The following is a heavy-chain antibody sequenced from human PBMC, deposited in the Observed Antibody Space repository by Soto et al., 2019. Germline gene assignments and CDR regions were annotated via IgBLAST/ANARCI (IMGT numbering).Heavy chain of an antibody. CDR1: GGSISSGGYS. D-gene: IGHD3-9*01. CDR3: ARHARGDILTGYNWFDP. V-gene: IGHV4-30-2*01. Sequence: SETLSLTCAVSGGSISSGGYSWSWIRQPPGKGLEWIGYIYHSGSTYYNPSLKSRVTISVDTSKNQFSLKLSSVTAADTAVYYCARHARGDILTGYNWFDPWGQGTLVTVSS. J-gene: IGHJ5*02. CDR2: IYHSGST.